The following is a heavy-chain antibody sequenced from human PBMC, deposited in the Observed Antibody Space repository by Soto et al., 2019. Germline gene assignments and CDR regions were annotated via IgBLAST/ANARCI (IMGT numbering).Heavy chain of an antibody. CDR2: ISGSGDTT. V-gene: IGHV3-23*01. CDR1: GYSFSTYA. CDR3: AKETLAAAYADY. Sequence: EVQLLDSGGGLVQPGGSLRLSCAASGYSFSTYAMSWVRQAPGKGLEWVSAISGSGDTTYYADSVKGRFTISRDNSKNTGYRQMNSLRAEDTAVYYGAKETLAAAYADYWGQGTLVTVSS. D-gene: IGHD2-2*01. J-gene: IGHJ4*02.